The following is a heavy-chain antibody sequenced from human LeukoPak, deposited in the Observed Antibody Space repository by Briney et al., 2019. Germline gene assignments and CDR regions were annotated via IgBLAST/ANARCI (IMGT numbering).Heavy chain of an antibody. CDR2: TSAYNGNT. CDR3: ARVAAAGYFFDY. CDR1: GYTFTSYG. Sequence: GASVKVSCKSSGYTFTSYGISWVRQPPGQGLEWTGWTSAYNGNTNYAQKLQGRVTMTTDTSTSTAYMELRSLRSDDTAVYYCARVAAAGYFFDYWGQGTLVTVSS. V-gene: IGHV1-18*01. D-gene: IGHD6-13*01. J-gene: IGHJ4*02.